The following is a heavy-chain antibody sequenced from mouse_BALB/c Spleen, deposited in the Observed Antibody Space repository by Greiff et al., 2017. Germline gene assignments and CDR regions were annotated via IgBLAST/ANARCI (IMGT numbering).Heavy chain of an antibody. CDR3: ARRTQLGLREGYAMDY. CDR1: GYTFTDYA. J-gene: IGHJ4*01. V-gene: IGHV1S137*01. D-gene: IGHD3-1*01. CDR2: ISTYYGDA. Sequence: QVQLQQSGAELVRPGVSVKISCKGSGYTFTDYAMHWVKQSHAKSLEWIGVISTYYGDASYNQKFKGKATMTVDKSSSTAYMELARLTSEDSAIYYCARRTQLGLREGYAMDYWGQGTSVTVSS.